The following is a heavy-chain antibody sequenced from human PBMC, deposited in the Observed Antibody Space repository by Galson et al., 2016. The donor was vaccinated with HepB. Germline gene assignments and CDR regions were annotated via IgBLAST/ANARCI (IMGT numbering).Heavy chain of an antibody. V-gene: IGHV4-61*01. D-gene: IGHD4-17*01. CDR3: ARIKRPASGDYAFDS. Sequence: ETLSLTCTVSGGSVNSGSHYRSWIRQPPGKTLEWIGYVYHSGTTNYNPSLKSRLTVSVDTSKNQFSLTLTSVTAADTAVYFCARIKRPASGDYAFDSWGQGTLVTVSS. CDR2: VYHSGTT. J-gene: IGHJ4*02. CDR1: GGSVNSGSHY.